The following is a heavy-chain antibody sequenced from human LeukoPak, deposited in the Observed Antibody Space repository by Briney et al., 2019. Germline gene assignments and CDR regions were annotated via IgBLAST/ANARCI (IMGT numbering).Heavy chain of an antibody. CDR2: ISYDGSNK. V-gene: IGHV3-30-3*01. Sequence: GGSLRLSCAASGFTFSGYPIQWVRQAPGKGLEWVAVISYDGSNKYYADSVKGRFTISRDNSKNTLSLQMNSLRAEDTAVYYCAGGYSGYDPSYYYGMDVWGQGTTVTVSS. D-gene: IGHD5-12*01. CDR3: AGGYSGYDPSYYYGMDV. CDR1: GFTFSGYP. J-gene: IGHJ6*02.